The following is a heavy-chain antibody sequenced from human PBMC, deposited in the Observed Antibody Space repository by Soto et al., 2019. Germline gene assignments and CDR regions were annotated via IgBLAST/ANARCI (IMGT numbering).Heavy chain of an antibody. D-gene: IGHD3-22*01. V-gene: IGHV3-33*01. CDR2: IWYDGSNK. CDR3: ARFRYYDGSAYLDY. CDR1: GFTFSGYG. Sequence: QVQLVESGGGVVQPGRSLRLSCAASGFTFSGYGMHWVRQAPGKGLEWVAVIWYDGSNKYYADSVKGRFTISIDNSKNTLYLQMNSLRAEDTAVFYCARFRYYDGSAYLDYWGQGTLVTVSS. J-gene: IGHJ4*02.